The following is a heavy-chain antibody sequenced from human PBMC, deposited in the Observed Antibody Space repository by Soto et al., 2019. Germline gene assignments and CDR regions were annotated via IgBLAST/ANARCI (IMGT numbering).Heavy chain of an antibody. CDR2: IYYSGNT. J-gene: IGHJ5*02. Sequence: QLQLQESGPGLVKPSETLSLTCTVSGGSISSSSYYWGWIRQPPGKGLEWIGSIYYSGNTYYNPSPKIRVTISVDTSKNQFSLKRSSVTAADTPVYYCARQPYCSSTSCYPFSNWFDPWGQGTLVTVSS. V-gene: IGHV4-39*01. CDR1: GGSISSSSYY. D-gene: IGHD2-2*01. CDR3: ARQPYCSSTSCYPFSNWFDP.